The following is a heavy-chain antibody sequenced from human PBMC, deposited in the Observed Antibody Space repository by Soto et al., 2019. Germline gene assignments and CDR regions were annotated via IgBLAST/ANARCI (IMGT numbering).Heavy chain of an antibody. CDR2: IRSRAKNYAT. J-gene: IGHJ4*02. CDR1: GFTFSGSA. V-gene: IGHV3-73*01. CDR3: TRPGYSSGWDDY. Sequence: GGSLRLSCAASGFTFSGSAIHWVRQASGKGLEWVGRIRSRAKNYATEYGASVKGRFNISRDESKNTAYLQMNSLKTEDTAVYYCTRPGYSSGWDDYWGQGTLVTVSS. D-gene: IGHD6-19*01.